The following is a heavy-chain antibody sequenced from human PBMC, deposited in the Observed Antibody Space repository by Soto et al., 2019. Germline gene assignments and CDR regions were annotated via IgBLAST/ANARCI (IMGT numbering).Heavy chain of an antibody. Sequence: QVQLQESGPGLVKPSETLSLTCTVSGGSISSYYWSWIRQPPGKGLEWIGYIYYSGSTNYNPSLKSRVTLSVDTSKNQFSLKRSSVTAADTAVYYCARTYYYDSSGHTAFDYWGQGTLVTVSS. CDR2: IYYSGST. J-gene: IGHJ4*02. D-gene: IGHD3-22*01. CDR1: GGSISSYY. CDR3: ARTYYYDSSGHTAFDY. V-gene: IGHV4-59*01.